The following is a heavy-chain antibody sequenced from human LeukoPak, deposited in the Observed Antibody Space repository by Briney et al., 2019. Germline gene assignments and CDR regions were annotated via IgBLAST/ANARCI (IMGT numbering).Heavy chain of an antibody. J-gene: IGHJ4*02. CDR1: GFTFSSYA. CDR2: ISGSGSSA. V-gene: IGHV3-23*01. CDR3: AKVNRGLPRNYFDY. D-gene: IGHD4-17*01. Sequence: PGGSLRLSCAASGFTFSSYAMTWVRQAPGEGLQWVSDISGSGSSAYYADSVRGRFTISRDNSKNTLYLQMNSLRAEDTAVYYCAKVNRGLPRNYFDYWGQGTLVTVSS.